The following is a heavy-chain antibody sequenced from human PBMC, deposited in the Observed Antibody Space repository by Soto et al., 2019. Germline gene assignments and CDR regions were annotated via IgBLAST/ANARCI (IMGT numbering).Heavy chain of an antibody. CDR3: ARSISGSYYGWDYYYGMDV. CDR2: INPSGGST. D-gene: IGHD1-26*01. J-gene: IGHJ6*02. Sequence: ASVKVSCKASGYTFTSYYMHWVRQAPGQGLEWMGIINPSGGSTSYAQKFQGRVTMTRDTSTSTVYMELSSLRSEDTAVYYCARSISGSYYGWDYYYGMDVWGQGTTVTVSS. V-gene: IGHV1-46*01. CDR1: GYTFTSYY.